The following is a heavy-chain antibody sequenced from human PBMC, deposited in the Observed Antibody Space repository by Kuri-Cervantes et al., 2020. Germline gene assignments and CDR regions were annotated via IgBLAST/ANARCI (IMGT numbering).Heavy chain of an antibody. CDR3: VYGSFDY. Sequence: SLKISCAASGFTFHDYAMHWVRQAPGKGLEWVSGISWNSGSIGYADSVKGRFTISRDNAKNSLYLQMNSLRTEDTALYYCVYGSFDYWGKGTLVTVSS. CDR2: ISWNSGSI. V-gene: IGHV3-9*01. CDR1: GFTFHDYA. D-gene: IGHD3-10*01. J-gene: IGHJ4*02.